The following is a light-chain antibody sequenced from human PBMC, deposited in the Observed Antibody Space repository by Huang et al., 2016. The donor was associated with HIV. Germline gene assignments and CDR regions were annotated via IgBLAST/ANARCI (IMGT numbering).Light chain of an antibody. CDR3: QQYDDWPPWT. J-gene: IGKJ1*01. Sequence: EIVMTQSPPTLSVSTGERATLSCRASQSISRLAWYQQKPGQAPRLLIYDASSRATGIPPGFGGAGSGTDFTLTISSLQSEDFALYYCQQYDDWPPWTFGQGTKVEMK. CDR2: DAS. V-gene: IGKV3-15*01. CDR1: QSISR.